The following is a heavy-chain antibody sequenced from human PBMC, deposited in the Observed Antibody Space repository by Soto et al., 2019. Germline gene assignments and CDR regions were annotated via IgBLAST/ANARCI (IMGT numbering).Heavy chain of an antibody. CDR3: ASQNPGYYDFWSGYPHDYYYYGMDV. D-gene: IGHD3-3*01. CDR1: GYTFTGYY. Sequence: ASVKVSCKASGYTFTGYYMHWVRQAPGQGLEWMGWINPNSGGTNYAQKLQGRVTMTRDTSISTAYMELSRLRSDDTAVYYRASQNPGYYDFWSGYPHDYYYYGMDVWGQGTTVTVSS. J-gene: IGHJ6*02. CDR2: INPNSGGT. V-gene: IGHV1-2*02.